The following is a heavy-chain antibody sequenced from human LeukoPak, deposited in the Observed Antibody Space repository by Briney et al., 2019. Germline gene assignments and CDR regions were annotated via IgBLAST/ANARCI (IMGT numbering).Heavy chain of an antibody. V-gene: IGHV1-8*03. CDR1: GYTFNFYD. Sequence: ASVKVSCKASGYTFNFYDIHWVRQAAGQGLEWMGWMNPHSDNTGYAQKFLGRITLTRNTSTSVAYMELTSLRSEDTAVYYCARGRRDVFDTWGQGTTVTVS. CDR3: ARGRRDVFDT. CDR2: MNPHSDNT. J-gene: IGHJ3*02.